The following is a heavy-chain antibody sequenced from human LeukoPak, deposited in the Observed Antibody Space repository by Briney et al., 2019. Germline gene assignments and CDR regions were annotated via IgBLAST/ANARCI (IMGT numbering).Heavy chain of an antibody. CDR2: ISTSGSTI. Sequence: GGSLRLSCAASGFTFSTYDMNWVRQSPAKGLEWLSYISTSGSTIYYADSVKGRFTISRDNAKNSLFLQMNSLRAEDTAVYYCARAPTNYWWVDPWGQGTLVTVSS. J-gene: IGHJ5*02. D-gene: IGHD4/OR15-4a*01. CDR1: GFTFSTYD. CDR3: ARAPTNYWWVDP. V-gene: IGHV3-48*04.